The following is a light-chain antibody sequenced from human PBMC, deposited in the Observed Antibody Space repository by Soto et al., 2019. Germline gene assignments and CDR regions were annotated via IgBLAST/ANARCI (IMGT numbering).Light chain of an antibody. CDR3: QQYNNWPLT. J-gene: IGKJ4*01. CDR2: KAS. V-gene: IGKV1-5*03. Sequence: DIQMTQSPSTLSASVGDRVTITCRASQSISSWLAWYQQQPGKAPKLLIYKASSLESGVPSRFSGSGSGTEFTLTISSLQPDDCATYYCQQYNNWPLTFGGGTKVEI. CDR1: QSISSW.